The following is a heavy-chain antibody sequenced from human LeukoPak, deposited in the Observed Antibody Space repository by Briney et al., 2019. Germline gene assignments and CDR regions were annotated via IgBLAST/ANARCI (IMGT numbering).Heavy chain of an antibody. CDR2: IMPMFGSP. CDR1: GSSFSTYT. CDR3: ARVDRYYFYLDV. Sequence: SVKVSFKSSGSSFSTYTITWVRQAPAQSLECMGGIMPMFGSPSYAQKFQGRATVTKDETTSTAYMEMRSRRFEDTVIYYWARVDRYYFYLDVWGKGTTVTVSS. J-gene: IGHJ6*03. V-gene: IGHV1-69*05.